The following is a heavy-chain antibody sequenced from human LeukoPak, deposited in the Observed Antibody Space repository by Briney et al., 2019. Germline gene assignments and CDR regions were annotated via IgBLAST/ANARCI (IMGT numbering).Heavy chain of an antibody. CDR2: INTNTGNP. V-gene: IGHV7-4-1*02. J-gene: IGHJ4*02. D-gene: IGHD3-10*01. CDR1: GYTFTSYD. CDR3: ARDGFTMVRGVIVH. Sequence: ASVKVSCKASGYTFTSYDINWVRQAPGQGLEWMGWINTNTGNPTYSQGFTGRFVFSLDTSVSTAYLQISSLKAEDTAVYYCARDGFTMVRGVIVHWGQGTLVTVSS.